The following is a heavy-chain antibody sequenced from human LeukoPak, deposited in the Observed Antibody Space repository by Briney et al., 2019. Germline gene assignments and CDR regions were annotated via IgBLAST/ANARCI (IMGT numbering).Heavy chain of an antibody. V-gene: IGHV3-21*01. CDR2: ISSSSSYI. CDR3: ARALYGSGSYYY. CDR1: GFTFSSYS. D-gene: IGHD3-10*01. J-gene: IGHJ4*02. Sequence: GGSLRLSCAASGFTFSSYSMNRVRQAPGKGLEWVSSISSSSSYIYYADSVKGRFTISRDNAKNSLYLQMNSLRAEDTAVYYCARALYGSGSYYYWGQGTLVTVSS.